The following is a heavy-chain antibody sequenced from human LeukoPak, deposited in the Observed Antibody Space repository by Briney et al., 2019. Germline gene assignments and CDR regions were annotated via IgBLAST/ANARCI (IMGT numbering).Heavy chain of an antibody. CDR2: MYFTGNT. V-gene: IGHV4-59*01. D-gene: IGHD6-25*01. J-gene: IGHJ4*02. CDR3: ARTRGFKADHKSFDY. CDR1: GASINNYY. Sequence: SETLSLTCTVSGASINNYYWNWIRQPPGKGLEWIGYMYFTGNTHYNPSLKSRVTISLDRSKTQFSLNLSSLSAADTAMYYCARTRGFKADHKSFDYWGQGTLVTVSS.